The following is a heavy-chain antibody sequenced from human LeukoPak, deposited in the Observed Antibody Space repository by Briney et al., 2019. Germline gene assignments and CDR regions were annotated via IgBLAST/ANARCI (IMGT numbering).Heavy chain of an antibody. CDR1: GGSISSYY. V-gene: IGHV4-4*07. J-gene: IGHJ5*02. CDR2: IYTSGST. Sequence: SETLSLTCTVSGGSISSYYWSWIRQPAGKGLEWIGRIYTSGSTNYNPSLKSRVAMSVDTSKNQFSLKLSSVTAADTAVYYCARDLAAQNWFDPWGQGTLVTVSS. CDR3: ARDLAAQNWFDP. D-gene: IGHD6-25*01.